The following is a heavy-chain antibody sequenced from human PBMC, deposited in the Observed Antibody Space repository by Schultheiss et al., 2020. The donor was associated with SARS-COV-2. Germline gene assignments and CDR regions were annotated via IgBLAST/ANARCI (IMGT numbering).Heavy chain of an antibody. D-gene: IGHD2-21*01. CDR2: ISSSGDGT. Sequence: GGSLRLSCAASGFTVGSNYMAWVRQAPGKGLQWVSRISSSGDGTYYADSVKGRFTISRDIAKNTLYLQMNSLRAGDTAVYYCAAGLCAIWGQGTLVTVSS. CDR3: AAGLCAI. J-gene: IGHJ1*01. CDR1: GFTVGSNY. V-gene: IGHV3-23*01.